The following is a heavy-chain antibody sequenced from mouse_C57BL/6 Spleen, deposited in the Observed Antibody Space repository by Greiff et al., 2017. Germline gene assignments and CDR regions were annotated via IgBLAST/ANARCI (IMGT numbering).Heavy chain of an antibody. Sequence: QVQLQQSGPELVKPGASVKISCKASGYAFSSSWMNWVKQRPGKGLEWIGRIYPGDGDTNYNGKFKGKATLTADKSSSTAYMQLSSLTSEDSAVYFCARLWGFDYWGQGTTLTVSS. J-gene: IGHJ2*01. V-gene: IGHV1-82*01. CDR3: ARLWGFDY. CDR1: GYAFSSSW. CDR2: IYPGDGDT.